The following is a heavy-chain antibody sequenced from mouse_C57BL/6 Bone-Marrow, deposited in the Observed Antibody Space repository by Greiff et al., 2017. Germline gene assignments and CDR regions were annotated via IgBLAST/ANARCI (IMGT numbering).Heavy chain of an antibody. Sequence: VQLKQSGPELVKPGASVKISCKASGYSFTGYYMHWVKQSSEKSLEWIGEINPSTGGTSYNQKFKGKATLTVDKSSSTAYMQLKSLTSEDSAVYYCARGELRGFDYWGQGTTLTVSS. J-gene: IGHJ2*01. CDR3: ARGELRGFDY. V-gene: IGHV1-43*01. D-gene: IGHD1-1*01. CDR2: INPSTGGT. CDR1: GYSFTGYY.